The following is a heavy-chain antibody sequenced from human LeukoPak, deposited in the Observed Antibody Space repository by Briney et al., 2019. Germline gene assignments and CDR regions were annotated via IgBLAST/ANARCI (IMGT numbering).Heavy chain of an antibody. V-gene: IGHV3-23*01. CDR2: ISGSGGST. D-gene: IGHD3-10*01. CDR1: GFTFSSYA. CDR3: AKSKRGFGELLYSSADY. J-gene: IGHJ4*02. Sequence: GGSLRLSCAASGFTFSSYAMSWVRQAPGKGLEWVSAISGSGGSTYYADSVKGRFTISRDNSKNTLYLQMNSLRAEDTAVYYCAKSKRGFGELLYSSADYWGQGTLVTVSS.